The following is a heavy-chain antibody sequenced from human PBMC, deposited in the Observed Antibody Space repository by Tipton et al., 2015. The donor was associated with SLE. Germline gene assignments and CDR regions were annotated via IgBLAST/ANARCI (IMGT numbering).Heavy chain of an antibody. CDR2: ISYDGSNK. CDR3: AREGGYYDSRGYFDY. J-gene: IGHJ4*02. Sequence: SLRLSCAASGFTFSSYAMHWVRQAPGKGLEWVAVISYDGSNKYYADSVKGRFTISRDNSKNTLYLQMNSLRAEDTAVYYCAREGGYYDSRGYFDYWGQGTLVTVSS. V-gene: IGHV3-30-3*01. CDR1: GFTFSSYA. D-gene: IGHD3-22*01.